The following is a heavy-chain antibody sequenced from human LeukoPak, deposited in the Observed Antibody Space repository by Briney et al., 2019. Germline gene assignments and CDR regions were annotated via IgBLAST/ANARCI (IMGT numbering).Heavy chain of an antibody. J-gene: IGHJ5*02. D-gene: IGHD3-10*01. CDR3: ARTRISMVRGVIRCWFDP. CDR1: GGSFSGFY. Sequence: PSETLSLTCAVYGGSFSGFYWSWIRQPPGKGLEWIGDINHSGGTNYIPSLKSRVTISVDTSKNQFSLKLTSVTAADTAVYYCARTRISMVRGVIRCWFDPWGQGTQVTVSS. CDR2: INHSGGT. V-gene: IGHV4-34*01.